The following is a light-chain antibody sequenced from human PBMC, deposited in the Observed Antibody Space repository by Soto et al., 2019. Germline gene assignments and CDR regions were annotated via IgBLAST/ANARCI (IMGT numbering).Light chain of an antibody. CDR3: QHYRGLSS. Sequence: DIPLTQSPSTLSASVGDRVTITCRASQSVLTYLAWYQQKPGEAPKLLITSASSLQSGVPSRFSASGSGTEFSLSINSLQPDDFATYYCQHYRGLSSFGPGTKVDV. CDR1: QSVLTY. J-gene: IGKJ3*01. V-gene: IGKV1-5*01. CDR2: SAS.